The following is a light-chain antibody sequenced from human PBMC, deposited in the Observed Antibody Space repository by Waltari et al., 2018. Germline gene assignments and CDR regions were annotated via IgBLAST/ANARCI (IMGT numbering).Light chain of an antibody. Sequence: DIQMTQSTSSLSASVGDRVTITCRASQIISTYLNWYQQKPGKAPKLLISDTSSLQSGVPSRFSGRGSGTDFTLTISSLQAEALATYYCQQSYSPLSTFGQGTKVEIK. CDR3: QQSYSPLST. CDR1: QIISTY. CDR2: DTS. V-gene: IGKV1-39*01. J-gene: IGKJ1*01.